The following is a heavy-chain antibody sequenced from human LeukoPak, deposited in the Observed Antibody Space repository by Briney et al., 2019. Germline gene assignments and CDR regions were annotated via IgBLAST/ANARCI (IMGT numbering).Heavy chain of an antibody. Sequence: GASVKVSCKASGYTFTSYDINWVRQATGQGLEWMGWMNPNSGNTGYAQKFQGRVTMTRNTSISTAYMELSSLRSEDTAVYYCARTKLKVLLWFGEPAYYFDYWGQGTLVTVSS. CDR2: MNPNSGNT. CDR1: GYTFTSYD. D-gene: IGHD3-10*01. CDR3: ARTKLKVLLWFGEPAYYFDY. J-gene: IGHJ4*02. V-gene: IGHV1-8*01.